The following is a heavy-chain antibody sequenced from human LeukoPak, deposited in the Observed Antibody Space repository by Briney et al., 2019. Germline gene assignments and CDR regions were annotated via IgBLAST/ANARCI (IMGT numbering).Heavy chain of an antibody. J-gene: IGHJ5*02. CDR1: GDSINNYY. CDR2: FCYGVIT. CDR3: AGEITMVRGVNGGTSWFDP. D-gene: IGHD3-10*01. Sequence: PSETLSLTCTVSGDSINNYYWSWIRQSPGKGPEWIGYFCYGVITYYNPSLKSRVTISIDTSKNQFSLKLSSVTAADTAVYYCAGEITMVRGVNGGTSWFDPWGQGTLVTVSS. V-gene: IGHV4-59*01.